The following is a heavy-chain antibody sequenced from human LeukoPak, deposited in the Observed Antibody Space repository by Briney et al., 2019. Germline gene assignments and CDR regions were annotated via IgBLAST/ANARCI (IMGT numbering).Heavy chain of an antibody. D-gene: IGHD3-3*01. CDR1: GFPVRSRY. CDR3: ASLEGGPSDGR. V-gene: IGHV3-53*01. Sequence: GGSLRLSCEVSGFPVRSRYMTWVRQPPGKGLECVAVIYSGGTTYHIDSVKGRFTISRDISKSTTYLEMNNLRVEDTAIYYCASLEGGPSDGRWGQGTLVTVSS. J-gene: IGHJ4*02. CDR2: IYSGGTT.